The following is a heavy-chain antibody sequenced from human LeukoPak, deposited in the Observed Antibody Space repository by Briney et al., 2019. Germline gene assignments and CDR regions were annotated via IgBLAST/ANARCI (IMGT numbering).Heavy chain of an antibody. Sequence: PSETLSLTCTVSGGSISSYYWSWIRQPPGEALQWIGYIFFTGNTNYNPSLRSRVTISIDTSKNQFSLQLSSVTAADTAVYYCARSDSRVATPYYYYYMDVWGKGTTVTVSS. V-gene: IGHV4-59*08. CDR2: IFFTGNT. D-gene: IGHD3-22*01. J-gene: IGHJ6*03. CDR3: ARSDSRVATPYYYYYMDV. CDR1: GGSISSYY.